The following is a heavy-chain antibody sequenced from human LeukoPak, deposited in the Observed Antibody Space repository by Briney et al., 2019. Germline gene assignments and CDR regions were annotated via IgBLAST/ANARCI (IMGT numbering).Heavy chain of an antibody. Sequence: PSETLSLTCTVSGGSISSSSYYWGWIRQPPGKGLEWIGSIYYSGSTYYNPSLKSRATISVDTSKNQFSLKLSSVTAADTAVYYCARRGYSYGSHGSWGQGTLVTVSS. V-gene: IGHV4-39*01. CDR3: ARRGYSYGSHGS. D-gene: IGHD5-18*01. CDR2: IYYSGST. CDR1: GGSISSSSYY. J-gene: IGHJ4*02.